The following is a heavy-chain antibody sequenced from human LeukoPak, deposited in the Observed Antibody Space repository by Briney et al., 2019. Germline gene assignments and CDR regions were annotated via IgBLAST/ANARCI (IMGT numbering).Heavy chain of an antibody. CDR2: ISAYNGNT. Sequence: GASVKVSCKASGYTFTSYGISWVRQAPGQGLEWVGWISAYNGNTNYAQKLQGRVTMTTDTSTSTAYMELRSLRSDDTAVYYCASYSAPYSGSYRYYYYMDVWGKGTTVTVSS. J-gene: IGHJ6*03. CDR1: GYTFTSYG. D-gene: IGHD1-26*01. CDR3: ASYSAPYSGSYRYYYYMDV. V-gene: IGHV1-18*01.